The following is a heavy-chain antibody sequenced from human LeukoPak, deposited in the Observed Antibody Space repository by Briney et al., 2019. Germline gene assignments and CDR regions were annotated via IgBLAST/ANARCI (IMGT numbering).Heavy chain of an antibody. CDR1: RGTFISYA. Sequence: SVKVSCKASRGTFISYAISWVRQAPGQGLEWMGGIIPIFGTANYAQKFQGRVTITADESTSTAYMELSSLRPEDTAVHYCARDRGNPGGDYWGQETLVTVSS. V-gene: IGHV1-69*13. D-gene: IGHD4-23*01. CDR3: ARDRGNPGGDY. J-gene: IGHJ4*02. CDR2: IIPIFGTA.